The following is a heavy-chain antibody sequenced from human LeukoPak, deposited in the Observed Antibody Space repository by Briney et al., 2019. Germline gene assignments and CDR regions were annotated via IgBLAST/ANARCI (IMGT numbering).Heavy chain of an antibody. CDR1: GGSFTAFF. J-gene: IGHJ3*02. D-gene: IGHD6-6*01. V-gene: IGHV4-34*01. CDR3: GRVRAGSSSPSVRDAFDI. Sequence: ASETLSLTCAVYGGSFTAFFWSWIRQSPEKGLEWIGEISHSGSTNFNPSLKSRVTISVDTSKNQFSLKLSSVTAADTAVYYCGRVRAGSSSPSVRDAFDIWGQGTMVTVSS. CDR2: ISHSGST.